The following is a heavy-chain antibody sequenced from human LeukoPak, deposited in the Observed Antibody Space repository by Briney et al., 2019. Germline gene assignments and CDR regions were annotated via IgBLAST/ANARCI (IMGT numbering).Heavy chain of an antibody. CDR3: ARRVAGYYFDY. V-gene: IGHV4-59*01. J-gene: IGHJ4*02. Sequence: SETLSLTCTASGGSISSYYWSWIRQPPGKGLEWIGYIYYSGSTNYNPSLKSRVTISVDTSKNQFSLKLSSVTAADTAVYYCARRVAGYYFDYWGQGTLVTVSS. D-gene: IGHD6-19*01. CDR1: GGSISSYY. CDR2: IYYSGST.